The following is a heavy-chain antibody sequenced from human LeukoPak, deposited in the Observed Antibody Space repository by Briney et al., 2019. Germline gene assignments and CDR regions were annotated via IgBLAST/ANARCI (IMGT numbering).Heavy chain of an antibody. CDR2: IYYSGST. D-gene: IGHD2-21*02. J-gene: IGHJ3*02. Sequence: KPSETLSLTCTVSGGSISSYYWSWIRQPPGKGLEWIGYIYYSGSTNYNPSLKSRVTISVDTSKNQFSLKLSSVTAADTAVYYCARVLQAYCGGDCTKVGAFDIWGQGTMVTVSS. CDR3: ARVLQAYCGGDCTKVGAFDI. V-gene: IGHV4-59*01. CDR1: GGSISSYY.